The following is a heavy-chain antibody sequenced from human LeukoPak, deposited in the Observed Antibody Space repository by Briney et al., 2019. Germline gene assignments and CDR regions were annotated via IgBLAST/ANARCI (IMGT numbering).Heavy chain of an antibody. D-gene: IGHD3-22*01. CDR3: ARVPTYYYDSSGHHGPIDF. J-gene: IGHJ4*02. CDR1: GGSFSGYY. CDR2: VNHSGST. V-gene: IGHV4-34*01. Sequence: SETLSLTCAVYGGSFSGYYWRWIRQPPGKGLEWIGDVNHSGSTNYNLSLKSRVTISVDASKHQFFLKLSSVTAADTAVYYCARVPTYYYDSSGHHGPIDFWGQGTLVTVSS.